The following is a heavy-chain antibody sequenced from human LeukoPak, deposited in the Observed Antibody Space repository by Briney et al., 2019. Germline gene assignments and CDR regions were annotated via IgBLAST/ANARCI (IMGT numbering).Heavy chain of an antibody. CDR2: INHSGST. CDR1: GGSFSGYY. V-gene: IGHV4-34*01. CDR3: ARRSIAVTRSPLYGMDV. Sequence: PSETLSLTCAVYGGSFSGYYWSWIRQPPGKGLEWIGEINHSGSTNYNPSLKSRVTISVDTSKNQFSLRLSSVTAADTAVYYCARRSIAVTRSPLYGMDVWGQGTTVTVSS. J-gene: IGHJ6*02. D-gene: IGHD6-19*01.